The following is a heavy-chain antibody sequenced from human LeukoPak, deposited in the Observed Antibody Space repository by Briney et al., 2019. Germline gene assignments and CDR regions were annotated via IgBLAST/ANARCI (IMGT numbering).Heavy chain of an antibody. Sequence: EPGGSLRLSCAASGFTFNYAWMSWVRQVPGKGLEWVGQTVSEIDGGTTDYAAPVKGRFTISRDDSKSTLYLQMNSLKIEDTAVYYCTTDEDWNYARKDVWGQGATVIVSS. CDR1: GFTFNYAW. CDR3: TTDEDWNYARKDV. V-gene: IGHV3-15*04. CDR2: TVSEIDGGTT. D-gene: IGHD1-7*01. J-gene: IGHJ6*02.